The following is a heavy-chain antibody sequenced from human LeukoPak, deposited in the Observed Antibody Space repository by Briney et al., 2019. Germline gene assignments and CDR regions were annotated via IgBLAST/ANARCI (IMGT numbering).Heavy chain of an antibody. Sequence: ASVKVSCKASGYTFTSYFMHWVRQAPGQGLEWMGIINPNDGSTSYAQKFQGRVTMTRDMSTSTVDMELSSLKSEDTAVYYCARHQLGDAFDIWGQGTVVIVSS. V-gene: IGHV1-46*01. CDR3: ARHQLGDAFDI. J-gene: IGHJ3*02. D-gene: IGHD1-1*01. CDR1: GYTFTSYF. CDR2: INPNDGST.